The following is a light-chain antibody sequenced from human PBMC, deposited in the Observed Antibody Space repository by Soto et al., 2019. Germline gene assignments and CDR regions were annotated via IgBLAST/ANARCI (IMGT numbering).Light chain of an antibody. J-gene: IGLJ2*01. Sequence: QSALTQPASVSGSPGQSITISCTGTSSDVGDHNSVSRYQQQPGKAPELMIYAVSNRPSGVSNRFSGYKTANTASLTTAWLQAEDEEDYYFSSYTTSTTVIFCGGTKVTVL. CDR1: SSDVGDHNS. CDR2: AVS. CDR3: SSYTTSTTVI. V-gene: IGLV2-14*03.